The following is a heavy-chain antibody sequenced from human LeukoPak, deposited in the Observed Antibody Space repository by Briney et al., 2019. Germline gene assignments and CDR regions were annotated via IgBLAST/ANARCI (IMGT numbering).Heavy chain of an antibody. CDR3: ARHAYYYDSSGYYYFDY. J-gene: IGHJ4*02. D-gene: IGHD3-22*01. Sequence: SETLCLTCTVSGGSISSSSYYWGWIRQPPGKGLEWIGSIYYSGSTYYNPSLKSRVTISVDTSKNQFSLKLSSVTAADTAVYYCARHAYYYDSSGYYYFDYWGQGTLVTVSS. CDR1: GGSISSSSYY. V-gene: IGHV4-39*01. CDR2: IYYSGST.